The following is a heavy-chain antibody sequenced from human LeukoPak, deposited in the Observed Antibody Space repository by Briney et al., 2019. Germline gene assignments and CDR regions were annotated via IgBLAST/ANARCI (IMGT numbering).Heavy chain of an antibody. CDR3: ARAVTSTEGY. Sequence: GGSLRLSCAASRYTFSTYWVTWVSQARGKGLEWVASINESGSKKSYVDSVKGRFTISRDNAQKSLYLEMNSLRAEDTAVYYCARAVTSTEGYWGQGTLVTVSS. J-gene: IGHJ4*02. CDR1: RYTFSTYW. CDR2: INESGSKK. V-gene: IGHV3-7*03.